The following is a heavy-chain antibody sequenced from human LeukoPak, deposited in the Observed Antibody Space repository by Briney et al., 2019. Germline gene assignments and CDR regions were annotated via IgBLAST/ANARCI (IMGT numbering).Heavy chain of an antibody. CDR2: IIPIFGTA. CDR3: ARESSSTSCPFDY. J-gene: IGHJ4*02. D-gene: IGHD2-2*01. V-gene: IGHV1-69*01. Sequence: SVKVSCKASGGTFSSYAISWVRQAPGQGLEWMGGIIPIFGTANYAQKFQGRVTITADESTSTVYMELSRLRSEDTAVYYCARESSSTSCPFDYWGQGTLVTVSS. CDR1: GGTFSSYA.